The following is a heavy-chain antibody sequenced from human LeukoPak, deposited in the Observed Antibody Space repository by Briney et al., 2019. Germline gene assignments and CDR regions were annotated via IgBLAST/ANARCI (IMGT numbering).Heavy chain of an antibody. CDR3: ARASPAGQLAPEY. CDR1: GGSISSYY. D-gene: IGHD6-13*01. J-gene: IGHJ4*02. V-gene: IGHV4-59*01. Sequence: PSETLSLTCTVSGGSISSYYWSWIRQPPGKGLEWIGYIYCSGSTNYNPSLKSRVTISVDTSKNQFSLKLSSVTAADTAVYYCARASPAGQLAPEYWGQGTLVTVSS. CDR2: IYCSGST.